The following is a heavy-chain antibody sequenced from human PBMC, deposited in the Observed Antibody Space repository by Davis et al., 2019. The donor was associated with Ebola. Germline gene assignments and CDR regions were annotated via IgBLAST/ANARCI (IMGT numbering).Heavy chain of an antibody. CDR1: GGSFSGYY. V-gene: IGHV4-34*01. CDR3: ARIWGSGRDV. D-gene: IGHD3-10*01. CDR2: INHRGTT. J-gene: IGHJ6*02. Sequence: MPSETLSLTCAVYGGSFSGYYWSWLRQPPGKGLEWIGEINHRGTTNYNPSLKSRVTISVDTSKNQFSLNLNSVTAADTAVYYCARIWGSGRDVWGQGTTVTVSS.